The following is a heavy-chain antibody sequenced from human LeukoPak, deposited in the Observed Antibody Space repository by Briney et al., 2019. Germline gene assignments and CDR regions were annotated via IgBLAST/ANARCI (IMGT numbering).Heavy chain of an antibody. CDR1: GFTFSSYW. J-gene: IGHJ4*02. CDR3: AALGPPIDF. Sequence: PGGSLRLSCAASGFTFSSYWMNWVRQSPRQGLEWVSAITSSGDSTYYADSVKGRFTISRDNSKNTLYLQMSSLRADDTAVYYCAALGPPIDFWGQGTLVTVSS. D-gene: IGHD7-27*01. CDR2: ITSSGDST. V-gene: IGHV3-23*01.